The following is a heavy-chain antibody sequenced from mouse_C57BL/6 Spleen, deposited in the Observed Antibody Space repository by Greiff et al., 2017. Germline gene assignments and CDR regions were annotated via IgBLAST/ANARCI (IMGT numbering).Heavy chain of an antibody. CDR3: ARYTVVAHWYFDV. CDR1: GYTFTSYW. CDR2: IDPSDSET. Sequence: VQLQQPGAELVRPGSSVTLSCTASGYTFTSYWMHWVKQRPIQGLEWIGNIDPSDSETHYTQTFKDQDTLTVDKASSTVYMLLSSLTSEDSAVYYGARYTVVAHWYFDVWGTGTTVTVSS. D-gene: IGHD1-1*01. V-gene: IGHV1-52*01. J-gene: IGHJ1*03.